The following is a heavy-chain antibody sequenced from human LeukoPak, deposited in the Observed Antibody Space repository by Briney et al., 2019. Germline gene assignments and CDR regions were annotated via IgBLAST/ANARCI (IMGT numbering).Heavy chain of an antibody. V-gene: IGHV3-23*01. D-gene: IGHD3-22*01. Sequence: GGSLRLSCAASGFTFSDYEMNWVRQAPGKGLEWVSAISGSGGSTYYADSVKGRFTISSDNSKNTLYPQMNSLRAEDTAVYYCAKALYYYDSSGSPISLDAFDIWGQGTMVTVSS. CDR1: GFTFSDYE. CDR2: ISGSGGST. CDR3: AKALYYYDSSGSPISLDAFDI. J-gene: IGHJ3*02.